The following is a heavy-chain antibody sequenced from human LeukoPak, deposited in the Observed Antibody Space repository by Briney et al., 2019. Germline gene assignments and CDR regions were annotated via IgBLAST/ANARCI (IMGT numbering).Heavy chain of an antibody. Sequence: ASVKVSCKASGYTFTTYGISWVRQAPGQGLEWMGWISTYKSHTNNAQKPQGRVTMTTDTSTNTAYMELRSLTSDDTAVYYCARDRRDTAMIPGDYWGQGTLVTVSS. D-gene: IGHD5-18*01. CDR3: ARDRRDTAMIPGDY. V-gene: IGHV1-18*01. CDR1: GYTFTTYG. CDR2: ISTYKSHT. J-gene: IGHJ4*02.